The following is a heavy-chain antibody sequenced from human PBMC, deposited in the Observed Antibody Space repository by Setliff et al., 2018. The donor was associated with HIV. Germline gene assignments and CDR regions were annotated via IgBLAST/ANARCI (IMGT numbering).Heavy chain of an antibody. CDR3: ARRTPGWYAFDI. Sequence: KPSETLSLTCSVSGGSIGSHYWPWIRQPPGTGLEWIGFIYYGGSTNYNPSLRSRVTISVDTSRAQFFLKLTSVTPADSAVYYCARRTPGWYAFDIWGQGTMVTVTS. V-gene: IGHV4-59*11. J-gene: IGHJ3*02. CDR1: GGSIGSHY. CDR2: IYYGGST. D-gene: IGHD2-8*01.